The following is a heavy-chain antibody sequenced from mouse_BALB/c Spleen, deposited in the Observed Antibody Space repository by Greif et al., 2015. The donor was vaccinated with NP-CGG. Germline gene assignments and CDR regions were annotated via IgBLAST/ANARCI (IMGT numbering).Heavy chain of an antibody. CDR1: GFSLTSYG. D-gene: IGHD2-4*01. J-gene: IGHJ4*01. Sequence: QVQLQQSGPGLVAPSQSLSITCTVSGFSLTSYGVHWVRQPPGKGLEWLGVIWAGGSTNYNSALMSRLSISKDNSKSQVFLKMNSLRTDDTAMYYCARDSLYDYDKVMDYWGQGTSVTVSS. V-gene: IGHV2-9*02. CDR2: IWAGGST. CDR3: ARDSLYDYDKVMDY.